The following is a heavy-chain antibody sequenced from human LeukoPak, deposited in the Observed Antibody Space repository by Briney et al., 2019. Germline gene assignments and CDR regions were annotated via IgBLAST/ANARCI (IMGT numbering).Heavy chain of an antibody. D-gene: IGHD5-18*01. CDR3: ARIPSGDVDTAMVMYYHYGMDV. V-gene: IGHV1-69*02. J-gene: IGHJ6*02. CDR1: GGTFSSHT. Sequence: SVKVSCKASGGTFSSHTISWVRQAPEQGLEWMGRIIPLFGVVNYAQKFQDRVTITADKSTSTAYMEVSSLRSEDTAVYYCARIPSGDVDTAMVMYYHYGMDVWGQGTTVTVSS. CDR2: IIPLFGVV.